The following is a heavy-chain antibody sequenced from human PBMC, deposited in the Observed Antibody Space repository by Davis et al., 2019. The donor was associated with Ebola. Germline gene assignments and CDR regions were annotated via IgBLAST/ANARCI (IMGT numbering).Heavy chain of an antibody. J-gene: IGHJ6*02. V-gene: IGHV3-30*03. Sequence: PGGSLRLSCAASGFTFSSYGMHWVRQAPGKGLEWVAVISYDGSNKYYADSVKGRFTLSRDNAKNSVYLQMNSLRAEDTAVYYCAREREQQLVHYYYGLDVWGLGTTVTVSS. CDR1: GFTFSSYG. D-gene: IGHD6-13*01. CDR2: ISYDGSNK. CDR3: AREREQQLVHYYYGLDV.